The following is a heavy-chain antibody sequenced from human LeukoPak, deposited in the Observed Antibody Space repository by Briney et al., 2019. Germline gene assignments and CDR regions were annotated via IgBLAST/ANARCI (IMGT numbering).Heavy chain of an antibody. CDR2: IYYSGST. Sequence: SETLSLTCTVSGGSISSGGYYWRWLRQHPGKGLEWIGYIYYSGSTYYNPSLKSRVTISVDTSKNQFPLKLSSVSAADTAVYYCARGGGSGSREFDYWGQGTLVTVSS. D-gene: IGHD1-26*01. V-gene: IGHV4-31*03. J-gene: IGHJ4*02. CDR1: GGSISSGGYY. CDR3: ARGGGSGSREFDY.